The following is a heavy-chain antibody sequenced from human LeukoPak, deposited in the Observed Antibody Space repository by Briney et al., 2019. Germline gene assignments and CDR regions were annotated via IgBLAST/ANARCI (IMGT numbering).Heavy chain of an antibody. CDR2: IRYDGSNK. J-gene: IGHJ4*02. Sequence: GGSLRLSCAASGFTFSSYGMHWVRQAPGKGLEWVAFIRYDGSNKYYADSVKGRFTISRDNSKNTLYLQMNSLRAEDTAVYYCAKDTRGYYGSGSYYGYWGQGTLVTVSS. CDR3: AKDTRGYYGSGSYYGY. D-gene: IGHD3-10*01. V-gene: IGHV3-30*02. CDR1: GFTFSSYG.